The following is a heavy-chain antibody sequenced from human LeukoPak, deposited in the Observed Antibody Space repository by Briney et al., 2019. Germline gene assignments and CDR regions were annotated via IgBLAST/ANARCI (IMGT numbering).Heavy chain of an antibody. CDR3: ARHFDRDGYTSNAFDI. J-gene: IGHJ3*02. Sequence: PSETLSLTCTVSGGSFSSSSYYWGWIRQPPGKGLEWIGSMYHSGSTYYNASLRSRLTISVDTSKNQFSLKLSSVTAADTAVYYCARHFDRDGYTSNAFDIWGQGTMVTVSS. D-gene: IGHD5-24*01. CDR2: MYHSGST. V-gene: IGHV4-39*01. CDR1: GGSFSSSSYY.